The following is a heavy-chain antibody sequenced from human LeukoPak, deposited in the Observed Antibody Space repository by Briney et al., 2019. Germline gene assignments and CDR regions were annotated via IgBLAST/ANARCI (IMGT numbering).Heavy chain of an antibody. J-gene: IGHJ6*02. V-gene: IGHV1-18*01. CDR1: GYTFTSYG. D-gene: IGHD3-22*01. CDR3: ARSGYYDSSGYYYSYYGMDV. CDR2: ISSYNGYT. Sequence: ASVKVSCQASGYTFTSYGISWVRQAPGQGLEWMGWISSYNGYTNYAQKLQGRVTMTTDTSTSTAYMERRSLRSDDTAVYYCARSGYYDSSGYYYSYYGMDVWGQGTTVTVSS.